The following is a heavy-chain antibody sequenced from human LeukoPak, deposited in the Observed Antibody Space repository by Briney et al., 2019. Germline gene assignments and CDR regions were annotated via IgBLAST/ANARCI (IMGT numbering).Heavy chain of an antibody. D-gene: IGHD3-3*01. CDR3: AKQAFWNYDS. CDR2: VKQDGSEQ. Sequence: PGGSLRLSCTASGFTFTDYWMGWVRQAPGKGLEWLANVKQDGSEQFYLDSVKGRFTISRDNAKNSIYLEMNSLRAQDTAIYYCAKQAFWNYDSWGRGTLVIVSS. CDR1: GFTFTDYW. J-gene: IGHJ4*02. V-gene: IGHV3-7*01.